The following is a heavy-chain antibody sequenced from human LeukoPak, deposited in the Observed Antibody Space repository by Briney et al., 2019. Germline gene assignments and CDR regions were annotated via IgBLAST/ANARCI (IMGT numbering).Heavy chain of an antibody. D-gene: IGHD3-10*01. V-gene: IGHV1-2*02. J-gene: IGHJ4*02. CDR1: GYTFTGYY. Sequence: GASVKVSCKASGYTFTGYYMHWVRQASGQGLEWMGWINPKPNSGATMYAQKFQGRVTMTRDTSISTAYMELSGLRSDDTAVYYCVRDVTRGGRWGQGTLVTVSS. CDR2: INPKPNSGAT. CDR3: VRDVTRGGR.